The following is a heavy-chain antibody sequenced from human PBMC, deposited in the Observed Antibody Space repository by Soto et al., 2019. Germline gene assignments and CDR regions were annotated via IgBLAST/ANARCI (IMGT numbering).Heavy chain of an antibody. CDR2: IGGNNNFT. CDR1: GFSFKDYY. CDR3: ARVSVGVAGEALWVGGMDV. J-gene: IGHJ6*02. Sequence: QVQLVESGGGLVKAGGSLRLSCAASGFSFKDYYMTWIRQAPGKGLEWVSYIGGNNNFTYYADSVRGRFTISRDNAKNSLYLQMNTLRVEDTGMYYCARVSVGVAGEALWVGGMDVWGQGTTVTVSS. D-gene: IGHD1-26*01. V-gene: IGHV3-11*05.